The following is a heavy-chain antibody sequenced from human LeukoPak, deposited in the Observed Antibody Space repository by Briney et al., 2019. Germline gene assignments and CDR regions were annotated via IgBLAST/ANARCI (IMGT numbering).Heavy chain of an antibody. J-gene: IGHJ1*01. CDR2: MNPYSGNT. CDR1: GYSFTNYG. D-gene: IGHD1-26*01. V-gene: IGHV1-8*01. CDR3: ARGAETYEGAEH. Sequence: GASVKVSCKTSGYSFTNYGINWVRQAPGLGLEWMAWMNPYSGNTGYAQNFQGRLVLTRDTSISTAYMELTGLTPEDTAVYYCARGAETYEGAEHWGQGTLVTVSS.